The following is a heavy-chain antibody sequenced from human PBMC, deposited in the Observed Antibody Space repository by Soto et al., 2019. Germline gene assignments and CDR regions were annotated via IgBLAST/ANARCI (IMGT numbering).Heavy chain of an antibody. V-gene: IGHV4-59*01. CDR3: ARFGGTHFDY. J-gene: IGHJ4*02. CDR1: GGSISSYY. D-gene: IGHD3-10*01. Sequence: ETLSLTCTVSGGSISSYYWSWIRQPPGKGLEWIGYIYYSGSTNYNPSLKSRVTISVDTSKNQFSLKLSSVTAADTAVYYCARFGGTHFDYWGQGTLVTVSS. CDR2: IYYSGST.